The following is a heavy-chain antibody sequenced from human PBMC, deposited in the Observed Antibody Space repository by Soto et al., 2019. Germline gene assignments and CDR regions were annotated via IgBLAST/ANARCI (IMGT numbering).Heavy chain of an antibody. V-gene: IGHV3-30*18. CDR3: AKDQVSSGWYKWSWFDP. Sequence: QVQLVESGGGVVQPGRSLRLSCAASGFSFSNYGMQWVRQAPGKGLEWVADISYDGSNKHYGDSVRGRFTVSRDNSKNTLYLEMNSLRDEDTAVYHCAKDQVSSGWYKWSWFDPWGQGTLVTVSS. J-gene: IGHJ5*02. CDR2: ISYDGSNK. D-gene: IGHD6-19*01. CDR1: GFSFSNYG.